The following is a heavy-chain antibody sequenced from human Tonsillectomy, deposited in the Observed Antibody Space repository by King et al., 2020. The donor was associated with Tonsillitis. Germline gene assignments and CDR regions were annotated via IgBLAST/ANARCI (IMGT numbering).Heavy chain of an antibody. V-gene: IGHV3-23*04. J-gene: IGHJ4*02. CDR3: AKEMGWVVVPGAIDY. CDR1: RFTFSNYA. Sequence: VQLVESGGGLVQPGGSLRLSCAASRFTFSNYAMSWVRQAPGKGLEWVSAISGSGGSTYYADSVKGRFTISRDNSKNTLYLQMNSLRAEDTAVYYWAKEMGWVVVPGAIDYWGQGTLVTVSS. D-gene: IGHD2-2*01. CDR2: ISGSGGST.